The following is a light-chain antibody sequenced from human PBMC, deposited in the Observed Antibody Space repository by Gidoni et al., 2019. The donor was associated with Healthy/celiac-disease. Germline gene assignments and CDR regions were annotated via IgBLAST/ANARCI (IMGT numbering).Light chain of an antibody. CDR3: QQYDNLPLT. CDR1: QDISNY. J-gene: IGKJ4*01. Sequence: DIQMKQSPSSLSASGGDRVTITCQASQDISNYLNWYQQKPGKAPKLLIYDASTLETGVPSRFSGSGSGTDFTFTIRSLQPEDIATYYCQQYDNLPLTFGGGTKVEIK. CDR2: DAS. V-gene: IGKV1-33*01.